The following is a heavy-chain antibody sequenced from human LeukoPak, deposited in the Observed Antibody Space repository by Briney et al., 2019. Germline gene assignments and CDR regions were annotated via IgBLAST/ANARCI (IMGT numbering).Heavy chain of an antibody. CDR1: GYTFTSYG. CDR3: ARDRGGSFDY. J-gene: IGHJ4*02. D-gene: IGHD4-23*01. CDR2: ISAYNGNT. Sequence: ASVNVSCKASGYTFTSYGVSWVRQAPGQGLEWMGWISAYNGNTNYAQNVQGRVTMTTDTSTSTAYMELRSLRSDDTAMYYCARDRGGSFDYWGQGTLVTVSS. V-gene: IGHV1-18*04.